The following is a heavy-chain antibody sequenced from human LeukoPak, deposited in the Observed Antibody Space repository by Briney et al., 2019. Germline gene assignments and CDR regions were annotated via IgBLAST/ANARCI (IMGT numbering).Heavy chain of an antibody. J-gene: IGHJ3*02. Sequence: SVKVSCKASGGTFSSYALSWIRQAPGQGLEWMGGIIPIFGTPNHAQTIQRRATLTADESTNPAYMELSSLRSEDTAVYYCARAMIGGGAFDIWGQGTMVTVSS. CDR2: IIPIFGTP. CDR1: GGTFSSYA. V-gene: IGHV1-69*13. CDR3: ARAMIGGGAFDI. D-gene: IGHD3-22*01.